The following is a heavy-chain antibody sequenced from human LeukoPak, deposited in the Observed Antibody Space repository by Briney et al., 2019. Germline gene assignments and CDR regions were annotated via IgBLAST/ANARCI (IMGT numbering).Heavy chain of an antibody. V-gene: IGHV4-39*01. CDR1: GGSISSSTYY. D-gene: IGHD6-13*01. J-gene: IGHJ4*02. CDR3: ARHKYSSSWSTFDY. CDR2: ISYSGST. Sequence: SETLSLTCTVSGGSISSSTYYLGWIRQPPGKGLEWIGSISYSGSTYDNPSLKSRVTISIDTSKNQFSLKLNSVTAADTALYYCARHKYSSSWSTFDYWGQGTLVTVSS.